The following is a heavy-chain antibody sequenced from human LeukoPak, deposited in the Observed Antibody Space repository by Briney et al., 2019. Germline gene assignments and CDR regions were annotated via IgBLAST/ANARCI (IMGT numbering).Heavy chain of an antibody. J-gene: IGHJ4*02. CDR1: GFTFSDYC. V-gene: IGHV3-11*05. CDR3: ARDRLGHFDA. CDR2: ISSSSSYI. Sequence: RGSPPLSCAASGFTFSDYCMSWIRQAPGKGLEWVSYISSSSSYINYADSVKGRFTISRDNAKNSLYLQMTSLRAEDTAVYYCARDRLGHFDAWGQGALVTVSS. D-gene: IGHD2/OR15-2a*01.